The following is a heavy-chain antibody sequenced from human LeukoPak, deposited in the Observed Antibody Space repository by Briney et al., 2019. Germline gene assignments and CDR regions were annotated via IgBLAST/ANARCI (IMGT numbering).Heavy chain of an antibody. V-gene: IGHV1-18*01. CDR2: ISAYNGNT. D-gene: IGHD3-10*01. CDR1: GYTFTSYG. Sequence: GASVKVSCKASGYTFTSYGISWVRQAPGQGLEWMGWISAYNGNTNYAQKLQGRVTMTTDTSTSTAYMELRSLRSDDTAVYYCARGASMVRGVMIPDYWGQGTLVTVSS. J-gene: IGHJ4*02. CDR3: ARGASMVRGVMIPDY.